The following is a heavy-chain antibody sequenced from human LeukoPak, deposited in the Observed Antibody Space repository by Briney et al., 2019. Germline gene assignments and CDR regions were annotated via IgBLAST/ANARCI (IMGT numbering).Heavy chain of an antibody. D-gene: IGHD6-13*01. Sequence: GGSLRLSCAASGFTFSSYAMSWVRQAPGKGLEWVSAISGSGGSTYYADSVKGRFTISRDNSKNTLYLQMNSLRAEDTAVYYCATQPSSSWYYFDYWGQGTLVTVSS. CDR2: ISGSGGST. CDR1: GFTFSSYA. CDR3: ATQPSSSWYYFDY. J-gene: IGHJ4*02. V-gene: IGHV3-23*01.